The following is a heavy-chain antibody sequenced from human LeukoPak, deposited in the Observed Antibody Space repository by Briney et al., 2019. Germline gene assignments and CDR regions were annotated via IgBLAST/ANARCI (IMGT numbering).Heavy chain of an antibody. V-gene: IGHV4-39*01. CDR1: GGSISSSSYY. J-gene: IGHJ3*02. CDR2: IYYSGRT. D-gene: IGHD3-3*01. CDR3: ARWYYDFWSGYSSAKAFDI. Sequence: SXXLSLTCTVSGGSISSSSYYWGWIRQPPGKGLEWIESIYYSGRTYYNPSRKSRFTITVDTAKNQFSMKLSYVTAADTAVYYCARWYYDFWSGYSSAKAFDIWGQGTMVTVSS.